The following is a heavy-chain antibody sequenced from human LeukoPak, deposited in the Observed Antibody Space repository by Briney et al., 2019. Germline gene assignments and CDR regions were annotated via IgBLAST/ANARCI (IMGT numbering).Heavy chain of an antibody. CDR3: AKDLKIVLAAGPVFDY. V-gene: IGHV3-9*01. CDR2: ISWNSGSM. CDR1: GFSFDDYA. J-gene: IGHJ4*02. D-gene: IGHD2-15*01. Sequence: GRSLRLSCAASGFSFDDYAMHWVRQAPGKGLEWVSGISWNSGSMGYADSVKGRITISRDNAKNSLYLQMNSLRVGDTALYYCAKDLKIVLAAGPVFDYWGQGALVTVSS.